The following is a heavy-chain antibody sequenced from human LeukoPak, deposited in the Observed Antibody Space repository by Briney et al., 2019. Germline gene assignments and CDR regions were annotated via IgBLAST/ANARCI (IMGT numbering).Heavy chain of an antibody. CDR1: GFTFSSYA. CDR3: AKRESLDY. CDR2: ISYDGSNK. Sequence: PGGSLRLSCAASGFTFSSYAMHWVRQAPGKGLEWVAVISYDGSNKYYADSVKGRFTISRDNSKNTLYLQMNSLRAEDTAVYYCAKRESLDYWGQGTLVTVSS. D-gene: IGHD3-10*01. J-gene: IGHJ4*02. V-gene: IGHV3-30*18.